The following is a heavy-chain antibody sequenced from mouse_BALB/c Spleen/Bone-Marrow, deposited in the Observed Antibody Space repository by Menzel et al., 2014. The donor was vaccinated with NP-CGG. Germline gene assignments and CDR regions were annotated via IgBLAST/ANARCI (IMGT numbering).Heavy chain of an antibody. CDR2: ISSGGSYT. J-gene: IGHJ2*01. CDR3: ARPLTGAYFDY. CDR1: GFAFSSYD. Sequence: EVQLQESGGGLVKPGGSLKLSCAASGFAFSSYDMSWVRQTPEKRLEWVATISSGGSYTYYPDSVKGRFTISGDNARNTLYLQMSSLRSEDTALYYCARPLTGAYFDYWGQGTTLTVSS. D-gene: IGHD4-1*01. V-gene: IGHV5-9*02.